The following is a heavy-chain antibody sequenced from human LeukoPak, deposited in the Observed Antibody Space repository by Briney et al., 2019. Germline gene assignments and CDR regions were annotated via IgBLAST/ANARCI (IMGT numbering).Heavy chain of an antibody. D-gene: IGHD1-26*01. CDR3: AREPHSGSYQSYWYFDL. CDR1: GGSISSYY. V-gene: IGHV4-59*01. CDR2: IYYSGST. Sequence: SETQSLTCTVSGGSISSYYWSWIRQPPGKGLEWIGYIYYSGSTNYNPSLKSRVTISVDTSKNQFSLKLSSVTAADTAVYYCAREPHSGSYQSYWYFDLWGRGTLVTVSS. J-gene: IGHJ2*01.